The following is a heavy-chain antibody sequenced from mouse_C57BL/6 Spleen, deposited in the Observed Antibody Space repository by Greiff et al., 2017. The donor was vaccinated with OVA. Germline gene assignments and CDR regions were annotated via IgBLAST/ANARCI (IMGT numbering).Heavy chain of an antibody. D-gene: IGHD2-1*01. V-gene: IGHV1-26*01. Sequence: VQLQQSGPELVKPGASVKISCKASGYTFTDYYMNWVKQSHGKSLEWIGEINPNNGGTSYNQKFKGKATLTVDKSSSTAYMELRSLTSEDSAVYYCARSGSSNYVPWFAYWGQGTLVTVSA. CDR3: ARSGSSNYVPWFAY. CDR2: INPNNGGT. J-gene: IGHJ3*01. CDR1: GYTFTDYY.